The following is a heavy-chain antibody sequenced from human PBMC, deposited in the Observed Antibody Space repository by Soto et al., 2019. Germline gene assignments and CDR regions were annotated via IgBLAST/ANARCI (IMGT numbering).Heavy chain of an antibody. CDR3: AKEGGKYYDFWSGYYTGRFHYGMDV. CDR2: ISGSGGST. Sequence: GALRLSCAASGFTFSSYAMSWVRQAPGKGLEWVSAISGSGGSTYYADSVKGRFTISRDNSKNTLYLQMNSLRAEDTAVYYCAKEGGKYYDFWSGYYTGRFHYGMDVWGQGTTVTVSS. CDR1: GFTFSSYA. J-gene: IGHJ6*02. D-gene: IGHD3-3*01. V-gene: IGHV3-23*01.